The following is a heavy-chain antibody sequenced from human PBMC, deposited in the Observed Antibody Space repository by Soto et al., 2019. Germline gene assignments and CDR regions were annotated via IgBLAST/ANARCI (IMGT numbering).Heavy chain of an antibody. D-gene: IGHD1-26*01. J-gene: IGHJ4*02. Sequence: EVQLLESGGGLVQPGGSLRLSCAASGFTFSSDAMSWVRQAPGKGLEWVSAISGSGGSTYYADSVKGRFTISRDNSKNTLYLQMNSLRAKDTAVYYCAGAGRGYFDYWGQGTLVTVSS. V-gene: IGHV3-23*01. CDR3: AGAGRGYFDY. CDR1: GFTFSSDA. CDR2: ISGSGGST.